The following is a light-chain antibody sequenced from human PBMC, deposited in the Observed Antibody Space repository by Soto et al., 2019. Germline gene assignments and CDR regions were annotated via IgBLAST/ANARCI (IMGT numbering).Light chain of an antibody. Sequence: QSALTQPASVSGSPGQSITISCTGNSSDVGSYNLVSWYQQHPGKAPKLMIYEVSKRPSGVSNRFSGSKSGNTASLTISGLQAEDEADYYCCSYAGSSTFGVVFGGGTKLTVL. CDR2: EVS. CDR1: SSDVGSYNL. V-gene: IGLV2-23*02. J-gene: IGLJ2*01. CDR3: CSYAGSSTFGVV.